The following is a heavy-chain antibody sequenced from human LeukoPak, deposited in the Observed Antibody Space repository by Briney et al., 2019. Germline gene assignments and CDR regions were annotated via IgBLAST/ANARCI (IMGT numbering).Heavy chain of an antibody. Sequence: ASVKVSCKASGYTFTSYGISWARQAPGQGLEWMGWISAYNGNTNYAQKLQGRVTMTTDTSTSTAHMELRSLRSDDTAVYYCARDSRYCSGGSCYPNWFDPWGQGTLVTVSS. CDR1: GYTFTSYG. V-gene: IGHV1-18*04. J-gene: IGHJ5*02. CDR2: ISAYNGNT. CDR3: ARDSRYCSGGSCYPNWFDP. D-gene: IGHD2-15*01.